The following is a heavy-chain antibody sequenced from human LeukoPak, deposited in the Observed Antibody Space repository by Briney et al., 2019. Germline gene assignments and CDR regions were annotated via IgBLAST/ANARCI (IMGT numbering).Heavy chain of an antibody. CDR2: IYYSGSI. J-gene: IGHJ5*02. Sequence: PSETLSLICTVSGGSISSGGYYWSWIRQHPGKGLEWTGYIYYSGSIYYNPSLKSRVTISVDTSKNQFSLKLSSVTAADTAVYYCARGGNLVYWFDPWGQGTLVTVSS. CDR3: ARGGNLVYWFDP. CDR1: GGSISSGGYY. D-gene: IGHD3-16*01. V-gene: IGHV4-31*03.